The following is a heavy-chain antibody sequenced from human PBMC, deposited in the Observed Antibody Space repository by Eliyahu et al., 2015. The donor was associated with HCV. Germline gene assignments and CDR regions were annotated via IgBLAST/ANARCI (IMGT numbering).Heavy chain of an antibody. CDR1: GFTFSSYA. J-gene: IGHJ4*02. V-gene: IGHV3-23*01. CDR3: AKEGTVLRFLEWLSHYFDS. D-gene: IGHD3-3*01. CDR2: SRSSGANT. Sequence: EVQLLESGGGLVQPGGSLRLSCTGSGFTFSSYAMSWVRQAPGKGLEWVSASRSSGANTYYADSVNGRFTISRDNSKNTLYLQMNSLRTEDTAIYYCAKEGTVLRFLEWLSHYFDSWGQGTLVTVSS.